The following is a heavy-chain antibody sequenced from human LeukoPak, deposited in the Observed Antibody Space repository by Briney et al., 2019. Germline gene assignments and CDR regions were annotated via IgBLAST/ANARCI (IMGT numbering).Heavy chain of an antibody. D-gene: IGHD6-19*01. Sequence: GGSLRLSCAASGFTFSDYYMSWIRQAPGKGLEWVSYISSSGSTIYYADSVKGRFTISRENAKNSLYLQMNSLRAEDTAVYYCARRIAVAGIVYYYYMDVWGKGTTVTVSS. CDR1: GFTFSDYY. J-gene: IGHJ6*03. CDR3: ARRIAVAGIVYYYYMDV. V-gene: IGHV3-11*04. CDR2: ISSSGSTI.